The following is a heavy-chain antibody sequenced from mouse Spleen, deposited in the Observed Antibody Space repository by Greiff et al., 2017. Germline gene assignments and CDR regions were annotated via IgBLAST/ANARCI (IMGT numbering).Heavy chain of an antibody. CDR3: ARLPSTVVAPYAMDY. Sequence: QVQLQQPGAELVRPGSSVKLSCKASGYTFTSYWMHWVKQRPIQGLEWIGNIDPSDSETHYNQKFKDKAILTVDKSSSTAYMQLSSLTSEDSAVYYCARLPSTVVAPYAMDYWGQGTSVTVSS. CDR2: IDPSDSET. V-gene: IGHV1-52*01. CDR1: GYTFTSYW. J-gene: IGHJ4*01. D-gene: IGHD1-1*01.